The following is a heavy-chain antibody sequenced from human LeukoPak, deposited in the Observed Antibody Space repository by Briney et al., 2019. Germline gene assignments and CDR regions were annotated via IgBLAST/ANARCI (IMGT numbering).Heavy chain of an antibody. CDR1: GFIVSHNY. J-gene: IGHJ5*02. V-gene: IGHV4-59*02. Sequence: PGGSLRLSCAASGFIVSHNYMTWVRQAPGKGLEWIGYIYYSGSTNYNPSLKSRVTISVDTSKNQFSLKLSSVTAADTALFYCARVYSFGSEALPRRNWFDPWGQGTRVIVSS. CDR3: ARVYSFGSEALPRRNWFDP. CDR2: IYYSGST. D-gene: IGHD1-26*01.